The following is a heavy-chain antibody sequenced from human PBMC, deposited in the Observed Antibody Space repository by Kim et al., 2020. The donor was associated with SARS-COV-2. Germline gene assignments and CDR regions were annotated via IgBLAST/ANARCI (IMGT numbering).Heavy chain of an antibody. CDR3: ARCGSYYYWYFDL. D-gene: IGHD1-26*01. Sequence: SETLSLTCTVSGGSISSYYWSWIRQPPGKGLEWIGYIYYSGSTNYNPSLKSRVTISVDTSKNQFSLKLSSVTAADTAVYCCARCGSYYYWYFDLWGRGTLVTVSS. J-gene: IGHJ2*01. CDR1: GGSISSYY. V-gene: IGHV4-59*01. CDR2: IYYSGST.